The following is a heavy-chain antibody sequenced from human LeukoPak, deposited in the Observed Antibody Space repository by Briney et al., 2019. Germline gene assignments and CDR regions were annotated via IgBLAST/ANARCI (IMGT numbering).Heavy chain of an antibody. J-gene: IGHJ4*02. CDR1: GFIFSSYA. CDR2: ISGSGGST. D-gene: IGHD5-12*01. Sequence: GGSLRLSCAASGFIFSSYAMSWVRQAPGKGLEWVSAISGSGGSTYYADSVKGRFTISRDNSKNTLYLQTNSLRAEDTAVYYCAKDLVRSGYDFDYWGQGTQVTVSS. V-gene: IGHV3-23*01. CDR3: AKDLVRSGYDFDY.